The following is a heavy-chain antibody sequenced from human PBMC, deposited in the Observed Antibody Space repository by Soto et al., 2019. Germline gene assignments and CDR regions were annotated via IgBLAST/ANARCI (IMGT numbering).Heavy chain of an antibody. Sequence: QLQLQESGPGLVKPSETLSLTCTVTGGSISSSSSYWGWIRQSPGNGLEWIGNIYYSGSTYYNPSLQSRVTMSVDKSKNQFSLRLASVTAANTALYYCARLPAVSASSFYGMDVWGQGTTVTVSS. D-gene: IGHD2-2*01. CDR3: ARLPAVSASSFYGMDV. CDR1: GGSISSSSSY. J-gene: IGHJ6*02. V-gene: IGHV4-39*01. CDR2: IYYSGST.